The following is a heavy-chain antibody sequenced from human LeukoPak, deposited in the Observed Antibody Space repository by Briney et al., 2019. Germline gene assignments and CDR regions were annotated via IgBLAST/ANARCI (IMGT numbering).Heavy chain of an antibody. J-gene: IGHJ4*02. CDR2: ISSSSSYI. CDR3: ARRGDGYCSSTSCYEGCYFDY. V-gene: IGHV3-21*01. CDR1: GFTFGSYS. D-gene: IGHD2-2*03. Sequence: GGSLRLSCAASGFTFGSYSMNWVRQAPGKGLEWVSSISSSSSYIYYADSVKGRFTISRDNAKNSLYLQMNSLRAEDTAVYYCARRGDGYCSSTSCYEGCYFDYWGQGTLVTVSS.